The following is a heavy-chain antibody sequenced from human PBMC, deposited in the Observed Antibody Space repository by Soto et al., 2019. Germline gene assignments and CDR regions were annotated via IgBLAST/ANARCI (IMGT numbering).Heavy chain of an antibody. J-gene: IGHJ4*02. D-gene: IGHD6-13*01. CDR1: GFTFSSYW. Sequence: EVQLVESGGGLVQPGGSLRLSCAASGFTFSSYWMSWVRQAPGKGLEWVANIKQDGSEKYYVDSVKGRFTISRDNAKNSLYLQMNGLRAEDSAVNYCARGGVDIAAARFPFDYWGQGTLVTVSS. V-gene: IGHV3-7*05. CDR2: IKQDGSEK. CDR3: ARGGVDIAAARFPFDY.